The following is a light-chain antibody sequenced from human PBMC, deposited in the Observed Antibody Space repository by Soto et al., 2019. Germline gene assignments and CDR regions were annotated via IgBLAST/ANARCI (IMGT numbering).Light chain of an antibody. Sequence: DIQMTQSQCSLSASIGDRVTMTCRASQSIYIYLNWYQQKPGKAPKLLIYAASSLQRGVPSTFSGGGSGTDFTLTISSLQPEDFATYYCQQSYSSITFGQGTRLEIK. CDR1: QSIYIY. V-gene: IGKV1-39*01. CDR2: AAS. CDR3: QQSYSSIT. J-gene: IGKJ5*01.